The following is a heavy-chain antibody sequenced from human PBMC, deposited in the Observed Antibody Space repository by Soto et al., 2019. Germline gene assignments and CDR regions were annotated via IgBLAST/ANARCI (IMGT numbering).Heavy chain of an antibody. CDR2: IFETDDAT. V-gene: IGHV3-23*01. J-gene: IGHJ4*02. CDR3: TRYGGPTQPHYLDH. D-gene: IGHD4-17*01. CDR1: GSTFRNYG. Sequence: PGGSLRLSCTPSGSTFRNYGLHWVRQAPGKGLEWVSSIFETDDATVYTDSVQGRFFISRDNSKYTLYLQMTNLRVEDTAVYHCTRYGGPTQPHYLDHWGQGILVTVSS.